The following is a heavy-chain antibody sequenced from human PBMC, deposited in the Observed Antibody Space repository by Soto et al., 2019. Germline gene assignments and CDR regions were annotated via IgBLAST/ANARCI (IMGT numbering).Heavy chain of an antibody. V-gene: IGHV4-61*01. CDR2: IYYSGST. J-gene: IGHJ6*02. CDR1: GGSVSSGSYY. D-gene: IGHD6-19*01. Sequence: SETLSLTCTVSGGSVSSGSYYWSWIRQPPGKGLEWIGYIYYSGSTNYNPSLKSRVTISVDKSKNQFSLKLSSVTAADTAVYYCARDGDSSAWYWGNHYYYGMDVGGQGNTVTVSS. CDR3: ARDGDSSAWYWGNHYYYGMDV.